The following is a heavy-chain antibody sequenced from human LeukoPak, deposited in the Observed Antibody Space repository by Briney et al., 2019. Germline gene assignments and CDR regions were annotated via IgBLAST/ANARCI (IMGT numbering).Heavy chain of an antibody. CDR1: GFTFSSYA. Sequence: GGSLRLSCAASGFTFSSYAMSWVRQAPGKGLEWVSAISGSGGSTYYADSVKGRFTISRDNSKNTLYLQMNSLRAEDTAVYYCAKGPVYYDSSGYYYWGQGTLVTVSS. J-gene: IGHJ4*02. CDR3: AKGPVYYDSSGYYY. CDR2: ISGSGGST. D-gene: IGHD3-22*01. V-gene: IGHV3-23*01.